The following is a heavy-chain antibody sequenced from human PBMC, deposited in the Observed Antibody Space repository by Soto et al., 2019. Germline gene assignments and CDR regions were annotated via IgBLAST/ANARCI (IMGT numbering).Heavy chain of an antibody. CDR3: ARPILPNYYPYYMDV. D-gene: IGHD3-9*01. J-gene: IGHJ6*03. CDR2: ISWNSGSI. CDR1: GFTFDDYA. Sequence: EVQLVESGGGLVQPGRSLRLSCAASGFTFDDYAMHWVRQAPGKGLEWVSGISWNSGSIGYADSVKGRFTISRDNAKNSRYLQMNSLRAEDTALYYWARPILPNYYPYYMDVWGKGTTVTVSS. V-gene: IGHV3-9*01.